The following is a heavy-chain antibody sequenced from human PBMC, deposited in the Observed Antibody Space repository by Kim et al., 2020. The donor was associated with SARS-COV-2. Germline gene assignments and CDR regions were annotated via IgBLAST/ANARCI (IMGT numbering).Heavy chain of an antibody. CDR1: GFTFSTYG. J-gene: IGHJ4*02. Sequence: GGSLRLSCAASGFTFSTYGMNWVRQAPGKGLEWVSVISYDGSHKYYVDSVKGRFTISRDNSKNTLYLQMNSLRIEDTAVYYCARSFSGRYFGYDYWGQGSLVTVSS. D-gene: IGHD1-26*01. CDR2: ISYDGSHK. CDR3: ARSFSGRYFGYDY. V-gene: IGHV3-30*03.